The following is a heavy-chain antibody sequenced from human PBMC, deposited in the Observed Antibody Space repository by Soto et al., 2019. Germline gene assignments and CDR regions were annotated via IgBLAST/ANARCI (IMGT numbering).Heavy chain of an antibody. CDR3: ARSFSDSYYDLDF. Sequence: GGSLRLSCAASGFTFDDYAMHWVRQAPGKGLEWVSGISWNSASMDYADSVKDRFSISRDNAENPLYLQMNILKIEDTAFYYCARSFSDSYYDLDFWGQGTLVTVS. J-gene: IGHJ4*02. D-gene: IGHD1-26*01. V-gene: IGHV3-9*01. CDR2: ISWNSASM. CDR1: GFTFDDYA.